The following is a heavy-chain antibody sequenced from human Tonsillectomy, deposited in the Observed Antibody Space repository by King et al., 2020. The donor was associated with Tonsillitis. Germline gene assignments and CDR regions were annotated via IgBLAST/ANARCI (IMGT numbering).Heavy chain of an antibody. Sequence: QLVQSGAEVKKPGESVKISCKGAGYSFTNYWIGWVRQMPGKGLEWMGVIYPGDSETRYSPSFQGQVTISADKPIRIVYLQWSSLKATDTAMYYCARHVVLPPRGGPPPFAFDIWGPGPMLTVPS. CDR2: IYPGDSET. V-gene: IGHV5-51*01. D-gene: IGHD2-15*01. CDR3: ARHVVLPPRGGPPPFAFDI. J-gene: IGHJ3*02. CDR1: GYSFTNYW.